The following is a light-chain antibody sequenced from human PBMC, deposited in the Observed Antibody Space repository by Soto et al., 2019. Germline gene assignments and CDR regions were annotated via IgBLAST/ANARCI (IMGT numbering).Light chain of an antibody. J-gene: IGKJ1*01. V-gene: IGKV3-20*01. Sequence: EIVLTQSPGTLSLSPGERATLSCRASQSVTSSFLSWYQQKPGQAPRLLIYDASNRDTGVPDRFSGSGSGTDFTLTISRLEPEDFAVYYCQQYGTTPRTFGQGTKVDIK. CDR2: DAS. CDR1: QSVTSSF. CDR3: QQYGTTPRT.